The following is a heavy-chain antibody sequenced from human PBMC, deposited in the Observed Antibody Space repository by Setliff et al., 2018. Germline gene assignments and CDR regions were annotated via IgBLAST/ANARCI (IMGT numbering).Heavy chain of an antibody. CDR2: ISSSSSTI. CDR1: GFTFSSYS. D-gene: IGHD3-3*01. CDR3: ARDGDFWSGYCFDY. J-gene: IGHJ4*02. V-gene: IGHV3-48*01. Sequence: GSLRLSCAASGFTFSSYSMNWVRQAPGKGLEWVSYISSSSSTIYYADSVKGRFTISRDNAKNSLYLQMNSLRAEDTAVYYCARDGDFWSGYCFDYWGQGTLVTVSS.